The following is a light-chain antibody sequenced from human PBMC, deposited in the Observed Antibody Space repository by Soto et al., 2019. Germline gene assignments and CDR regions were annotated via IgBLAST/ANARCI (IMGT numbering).Light chain of an antibody. CDR3: QQTYVAPST. CDR2: AIS. Sequence: DIQMTQSPSSLSASVGERVTITFRASPNIKSFLNRYQQKPGKAPKLLIYAISSVQSGVTARFSGGRSGTDYNLTISSLQPEDVATYECQQTYVAPSTFSGRTKVEI. J-gene: IGKJ4*01. CDR1: PNIKSF. V-gene: IGKV1-39*01.